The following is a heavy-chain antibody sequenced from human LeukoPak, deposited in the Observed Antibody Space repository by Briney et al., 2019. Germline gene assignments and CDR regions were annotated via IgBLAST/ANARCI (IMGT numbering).Heavy chain of an antibody. Sequence: ASVKVSCKASGYTFTGYYMHWVRQAPGQGHEWMGWINPNSGGTNYAQKFQGRVTMTRDTSISTAYMELSRLRSDDTAVYYCARPSSSWYFYGMDVWGQGTTVTVSS. CDR1: GYTFTGYY. CDR2: INPNSGGT. CDR3: ARPSSSWYFYGMDV. V-gene: IGHV1-2*02. D-gene: IGHD6-13*01. J-gene: IGHJ6*02.